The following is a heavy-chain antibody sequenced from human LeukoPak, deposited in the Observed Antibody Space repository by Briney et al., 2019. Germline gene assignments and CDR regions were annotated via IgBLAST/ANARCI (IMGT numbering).Heavy chain of an antibody. CDR1: GGSISSSDFY. CDR3: ARLDKGINAAHFDY. J-gene: IGHJ4*02. D-gene: IGHD3-22*01. Sequence: SETLSLTCTVSGGSISSSDFYWGWIRQPPGKGLEWIGVISYSGGTSYNPSLKSRVTISVDTSKSHFSPRLSSVTAADTAIYYCARLDKGINAAHFDYWGQGTLVTVSS. CDR2: ISYSGGT. V-gene: IGHV4-39*01.